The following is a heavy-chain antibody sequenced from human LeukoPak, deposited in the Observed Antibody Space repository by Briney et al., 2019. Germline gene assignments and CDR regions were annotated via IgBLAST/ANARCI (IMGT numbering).Heavy chain of an antibody. D-gene: IGHD3-9*01. Sequence: GGSLRLSCAGSGFTLSSYEVNWVRHAPGEGLEWLSYISSSGSPIYSAASVKGRFTISRDNAKKSLFLQMNRLRAEDTAVYYCATSHRGDIWAVSWFDPWGQGTLVTVSS. CDR3: ATSHRGDIWAVSWFDP. CDR2: ISSSGSPI. CDR1: GFTLSSYE. V-gene: IGHV3-48*03. J-gene: IGHJ5*02.